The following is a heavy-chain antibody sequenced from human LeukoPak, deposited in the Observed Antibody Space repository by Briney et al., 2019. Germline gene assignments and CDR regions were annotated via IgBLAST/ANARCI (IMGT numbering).Heavy chain of an antibody. CDR3: AKDLPVTTPHYNPYFDY. CDR2: ISGSGGST. D-gene: IGHD4-17*01. J-gene: IGHJ4*02. Sequence: GGSLRLSCAASGFTFSSYAMSWVRQASGKGLEWVSAISGSGGSTYYADSVKGRFTISRDNSKNTLYLQMNSLRAEDTAVYYCAKDLPVTTPHYNPYFDYWGQGTLVTVSS. CDR1: GFTFSSYA. V-gene: IGHV3-23*01.